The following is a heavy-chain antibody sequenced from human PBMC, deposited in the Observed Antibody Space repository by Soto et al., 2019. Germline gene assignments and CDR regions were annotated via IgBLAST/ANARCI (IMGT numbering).Heavy chain of an antibody. CDR1: GFTFSDYY. D-gene: IGHD1-1*01. CDR2: ISSSGSTI. J-gene: IGHJ4*02. CDR3: ARDVTGDQCFDY. Sequence: PRLSCAASGFTFSDYYMSWIRQAPGKGLEWVSYISSSGSTIYYADSVKGRFTISRDNAKNSLYLQMNSLRAEDTAVYYCARDVTGDQCFDYWGQGTLVTVSS. V-gene: IGHV3-11*01.